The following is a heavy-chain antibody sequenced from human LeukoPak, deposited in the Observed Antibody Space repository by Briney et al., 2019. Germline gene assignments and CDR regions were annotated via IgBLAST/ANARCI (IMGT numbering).Heavy chain of an antibody. D-gene: IGHD3-22*01. V-gene: IGHV1-2*02. Sequence: GASVKVSCKASGYTFTGYYVHWARQAPGQGLEWMGWINPNSGGTNYAQKFQGRVTMTRDTSISTAYMELSRLRSDDTAVYYCAREHDSSGYYDRFQHWGQGTLVTVSS. CDR2: INPNSGGT. CDR3: AREHDSSGYYDRFQH. CDR1: GYTFTGYY. J-gene: IGHJ1*01.